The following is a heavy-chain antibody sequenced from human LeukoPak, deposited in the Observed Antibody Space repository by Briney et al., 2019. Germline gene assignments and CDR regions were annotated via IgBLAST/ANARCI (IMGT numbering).Heavy chain of an antibody. CDR3: ARGCRLRYFVH. Sequence: GGSLRLSCAASGFTFSSYWMHWVRQGPGKGLVWVSVIYSGGSTYYADSVKGRFTISRDNSKNTLYLQMNSLRAEDTAVYYCARGCRLRYFVHWGQGTLVTVSS. CDR2: IYSGGST. J-gene: IGHJ4*02. D-gene: IGHD3-9*01. CDR1: GFTFSSYW. V-gene: IGHV3-66*01.